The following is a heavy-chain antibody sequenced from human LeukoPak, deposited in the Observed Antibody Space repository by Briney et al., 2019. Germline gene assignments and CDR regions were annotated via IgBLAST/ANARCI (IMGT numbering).Heavy chain of an antibody. CDR1: GYSISSGYY. CDR2: IYHSGST. CDR3: ARLRKYFDY. D-gene: IGHD1-14*01. J-gene: IGHJ4*02. V-gene: IGHV4-38-2*01. Sequence: SETLSLTCAVSGYSISSGYYWGWIRQPPGKGLEWIGSIYHSGSTYYNPSLKSRVTILVDTSKNQFSLKLSSVTAADTAVYYCARLRKYFDYWGQGTLVTVSS.